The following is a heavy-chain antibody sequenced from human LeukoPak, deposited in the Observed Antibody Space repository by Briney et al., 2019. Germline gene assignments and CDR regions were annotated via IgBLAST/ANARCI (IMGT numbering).Heavy chain of an antibody. J-gene: IGHJ5*01. D-gene: IGHD6-13*01. CDR2: IYFSGTP. V-gene: IGHV4-39*01. CDR1: RGSIRTSDYY. CDR3: ARTSSWYAGAWFDS. Sequence: SETLSLTCTVSRGSIRTSDYYWTWVRQPPGEGLEWLGSIYFSGTPYFNPSLKIRVDVSIETSKNQFSLKVTSVNASDTAVYFCARTSSWYAGAWFDSWGQGTLVTVSS.